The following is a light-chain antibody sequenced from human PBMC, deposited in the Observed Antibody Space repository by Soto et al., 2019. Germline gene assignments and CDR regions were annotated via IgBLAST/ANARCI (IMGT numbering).Light chain of an antibody. CDR1: QSITNY. V-gene: IGKV1-39*01. CDR2: AAS. Sequence: DIQMTQSPSSLSVSVGDRXTITXXASQSITNYLNWYQQKPGKAPKLLVYAASSLQSGVPSRFSGNGSGTDFTLTISSLQPXXXAXXXXQXXXSYPYTFGQGTKLEIK. CDR3: QXXXSYPYT. J-gene: IGKJ2*01.